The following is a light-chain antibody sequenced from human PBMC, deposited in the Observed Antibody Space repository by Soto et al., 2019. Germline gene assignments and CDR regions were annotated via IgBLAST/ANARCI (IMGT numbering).Light chain of an antibody. J-gene: IGKJ4*01. CDR1: QSVSRY. CDR3: LQRSDWPLLT. V-gene: IGKV3-11*01. Sequence: EIVLTQFPATLSLSPGERASLSCRASQSVSRYLAWYQQKPGQAPRLLIYNASNRATGIPARFSGSGSGTDFTLTISSLEPEDFAVYYCLQRSDWPLLTFGGGTKVEIK. CDR2: NAS.